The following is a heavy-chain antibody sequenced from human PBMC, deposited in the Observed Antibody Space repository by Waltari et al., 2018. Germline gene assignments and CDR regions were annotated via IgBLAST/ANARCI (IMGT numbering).Heavy chain of an antibody. D-gene: IGHD3-10*01. CDR1: GDSVINSHYS. CDR3: ARLSPPMWVRGVKGGYYFDY. J-gene: IGHJ4*02. V-gene: IGHV4-39*07. Sequence: QLQLLESGPGLVQPSETLSLTCPVSGDSVINSHYSWGWIRQPPGKGLEWIGNIYYSGRSSYNPSLKSRVIISVDTSKNQFSVRLTSVTAADTAVFYCARLSPPMWVRGVKGGYYFDYWGPGTLVTVSS. CDR2: IYYSGRS.